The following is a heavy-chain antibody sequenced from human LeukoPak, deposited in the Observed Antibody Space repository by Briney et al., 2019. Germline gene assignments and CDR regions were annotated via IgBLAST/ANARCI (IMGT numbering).Heavy chain of an antibody. Sequence: TSETLSLTCAVYGGSFSGYYWSWIRQPPGKGLEWIGEINHSGSTNYNPSLKSRVTISVDTSKNQFSLKLSSVTAADTAVYYCARATYYYDTGGGGFDYWGQGTLVTVSS. CDR2: INHSGST. CDR3: ARATYYYDTGGGGFDY. CDR1: GGSFSGYY. V-gene: IGHV4-34*01. J-gene: IGHJ4*02. D-gene: IGHD3-22*01.